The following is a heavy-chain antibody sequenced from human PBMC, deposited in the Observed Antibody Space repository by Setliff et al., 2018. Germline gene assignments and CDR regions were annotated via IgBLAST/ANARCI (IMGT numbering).Heavy chain of an antibody. CDR1: GFTFSSYW. CDR2: INSDGSST. J-gene: IGHJ6*03. Sequence: GGSLRLSCAASGFTFSSYWMHWVRRAPGKGLVWVSRINSDGSSTSYADSVKGRFTISRDNAKNTLYLQMNSLRAEDTAVYYCARDGGLLQFLEWSRSYMDVWGKGTTVTV. CDR3: ARDGGLLQFLEWSRSYMDV. V-gene: IGHV3-74*01. D-gene: IGHD3-3*01.